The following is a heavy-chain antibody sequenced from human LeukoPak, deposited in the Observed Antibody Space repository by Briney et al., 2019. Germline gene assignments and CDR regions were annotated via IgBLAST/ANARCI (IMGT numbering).Heavy chain of an antibody. CDR3: TRITMVRGVIRFDY. CDR1: GFTFGDYA. CDR2: IRSKAYGGTT. J-gene: IGHJ4*02. D-gene: IGHD3-10*01. V-gene: IGHV3-49*04. Sequence: PGGSLRLSCTASGFTFGDYAMSWVRQAPGKGLEGVGFIRSKAYGGTTEYAASVKGRFTISRDDSKSIAYLQMNGLKTEDTAVYYCTRITMVRGVIRFDYWGQGTLVTVSS.